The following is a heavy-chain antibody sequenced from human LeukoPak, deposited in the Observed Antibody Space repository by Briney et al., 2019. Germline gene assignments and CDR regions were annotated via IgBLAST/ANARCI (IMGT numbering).Heavy chain of an antibody. D-gene: IGHD3-22*01. V-gene: IGHV1-2*02. J-gene: IGHJ4*02. CDR3: AREAVTYYYDSSGYLND. Sequence: ASVKVSCKASGYTFTDYYMHWVRQAPGQGLEWMGWINPNSGDTNYAQKFQGRVTMTRDTSISTAYMELSRLRSDDTAVYYCAREAVTYYYDSSGYLNDWSQGTLVTVSS. CDR2: INPNSGDT. CDR1: GYTFTDYY.